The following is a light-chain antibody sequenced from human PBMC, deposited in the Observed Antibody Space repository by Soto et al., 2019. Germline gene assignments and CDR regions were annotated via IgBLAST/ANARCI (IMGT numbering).Light chain of an antibody. V-gene: IGLV2-8*01. CDR3: SSYAGRNNLEV. Sequence: QSALTQPPSASGSPGQSVTISCTGTSSDVGGYNYVSWSQQHPGKAPKLMFYEVSRRLSGVPVRFSGSKFGNRASLTVFGLQAEDEADYYCSSYAGRNNLEVFGTGTKVTVL. J-gene: IGLJ1*01. CDR1: SSDVGGYNY. CDR2: EVS.